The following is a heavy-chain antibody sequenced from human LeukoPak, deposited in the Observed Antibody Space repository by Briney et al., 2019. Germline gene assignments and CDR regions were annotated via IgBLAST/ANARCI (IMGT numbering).Heavy chain of an antibody. V-gene: IGHV3-48*02. J-gene: IGHJ4*02. D-gene: IGHD2-15*01. CDR3: ARPYCSGGSCYFDY. CDR1: GFTFSSYS. Sequence: QPGGSLRLSCAASGFTFSSYSMNWVRQAPGKGLEWVSYISSSSSTIYYADSVKGRFTISRDNAKSSLYLQMNSLRDEDTAVYYCARPYCSGGSCYFDYWGQGTLVTVSS. CDR2: ISSSSSTI.